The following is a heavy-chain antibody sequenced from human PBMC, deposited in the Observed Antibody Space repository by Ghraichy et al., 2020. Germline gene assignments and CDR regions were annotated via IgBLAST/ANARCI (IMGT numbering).Heavy chain of an antibody. CDR2: ISGSGATT. J-gene: IGHJ4*02. V-gene: IGHV3-23*01. CDR3: AKDLRACGGRSCYFSDFDY. CDR1: GFNFSNYA. Sequence: GGSLRLSCGASGFNFSNYAMNWVRRAPGKGLEWVSLISGSGATTYYADSVKGRFTTSRDNSKNTLFLQMNSLRAEDTAVYYCAKDLRACGGRSCYFSDFDYWGQGTLVTASS. D-gene: IGHD2-15*01.